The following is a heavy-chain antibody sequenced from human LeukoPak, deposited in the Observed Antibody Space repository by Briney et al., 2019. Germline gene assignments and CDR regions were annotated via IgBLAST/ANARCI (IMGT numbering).Heavy chain of an antibody. CDR1: GYIFTDYY. CDR3: ARREGIGFDP. Sequence: ASVKVSCKASGYIFTDYYMHWVRQAPGQELGWMGRINPNSGGTNYAQKFQGRVTMTRDTSISTASMELSSLKPDDTAVYYCARREGIGFDPWGQGTLVTVSS. V-gene: IGHV1/OR15-1*04. J-gene: IGHJ5*02. CDR2: INPNSGGT. D-gene: IGHD1-26*01.